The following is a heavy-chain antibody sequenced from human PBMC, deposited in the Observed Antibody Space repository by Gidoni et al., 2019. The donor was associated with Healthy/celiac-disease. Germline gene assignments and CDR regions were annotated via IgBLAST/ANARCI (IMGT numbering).Heavy chain of an antibody. CDR1: GYTFTSYA. D-gene: IGHD3-16*01. J-gene: IGHJ5*02. CDR2: INAGNGNT. V-gene: IGHV1-3*01. Sequence: QVQLVQSGAEVKKPGASVKVSCKASGYTFTSYAMHWVRQAPGQRLEWMGWINAGNGNTKYSQKFQGRVTITRDTSASTAYMELSSLRSEDTAVYYCARDQAMGGTGFDPWGQGTLVTVSS. CDR3: ARDQAMGGTGFDP.